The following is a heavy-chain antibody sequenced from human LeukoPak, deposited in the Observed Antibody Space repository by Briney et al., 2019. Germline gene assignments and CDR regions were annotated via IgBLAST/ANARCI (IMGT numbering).Heavy chain of an antibody. CDR2: ISGSGGST. J-gene: IGHJ4*02. V-gene: IGHV3-23*01. CDR3: AKDASGGYCSGSTCSS. Sequence: PGGSLRLSCAASGFSFSSFAMSWVRQAPGKGPEWVSAISGSGGSTYYADAVKGRFTISRDNSKNTLYLQMNSRRAEDTAVYYCAKDASGGYCSGSTCSSWGQGTLVTASS. CDR1: GFSFSSFA. D-gene: IGHD2-15*01.